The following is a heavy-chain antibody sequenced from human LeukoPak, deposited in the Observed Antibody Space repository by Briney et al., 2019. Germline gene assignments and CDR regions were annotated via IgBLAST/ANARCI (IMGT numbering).Heavy chain of an antibody. D-gene: IGHD2/OR15-2a*01. V-gene: IGHV3-30*03. CDR3: AREGPRGNSQFDY. J-gene: IGHJ4*02. CDR2: ISYDGNNK. Sequence: GGSLRLSCAASGFTFSNYGIYWVRQAPGKGLEWVAVISYDGNNKYYTDSVKGRLTISRDNSKDTLFLQMNSLRAEDTAVYYCAREGPRGNSQFDYWGQGTLVTVSS. CDR1: GFTFSNYG.